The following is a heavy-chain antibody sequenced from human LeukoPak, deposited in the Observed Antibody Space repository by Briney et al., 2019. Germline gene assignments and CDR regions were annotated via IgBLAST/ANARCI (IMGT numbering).Heavy chain of an antibody. CDR2: ISSSGSTI. Sequence: PGGSLRLSCAASGFTFSDYYMSWIRQAPGKGLEWVSYISSSGSTIYYADSVKGRFTISRDNAKNSLYLQMNSLRAEDTAVYYCAKDRLVVVVAAFDYWGQGTLVTVSS. CDR3: AKDRLVVVVAAFDY. J-gene: IGHJ4*02. D-gene: IGHD2-15*01. CDR1: GFTFSDYY. V-gene: IGHV3-11*01.